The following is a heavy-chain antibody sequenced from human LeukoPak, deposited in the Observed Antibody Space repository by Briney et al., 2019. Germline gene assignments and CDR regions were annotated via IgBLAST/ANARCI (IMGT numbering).Heavy chain of an antibody. D-gene: IGHD3-22*01. CDR3: ARFGDEYSSGYYPFDY. J-gene: IGHJ4*02. CDR1: GGSISSYY. V-gene: IGHV4-59*01. CDR2: IYYSGST. Sequence: TSETLSLTCTVSGGSISSYYWSWIRQPPGKGLEWIGYIYYSGSTNYNPSLKSRVTISVDTSKNQFSLKLSSVTAADTAVYYCARFGDEYSSGYYPFDYWGQGTLVTVSS.